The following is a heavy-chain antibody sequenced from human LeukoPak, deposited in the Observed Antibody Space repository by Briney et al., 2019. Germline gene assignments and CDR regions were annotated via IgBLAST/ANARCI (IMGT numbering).Heavy chain of an antibody. CDR2: IYSGGST. D-gene: IGHD2-15*01. CDR3: AKDFEDCSGGSCYRY. Sequence: GGSLRLSCAASGFTVSSNYMSWVRQAPGKGLEWVSVIYSGGSTYYADSVKGRFTISRDNSKNTLYLQMNSLRAEDTAVYYCAKDFEDCSGGSCYRYWGQGTLVTVSS. J-gene: IGHJ4*02. CDR1: GFTVSSNY. V-gene: IGHV3-53*01.